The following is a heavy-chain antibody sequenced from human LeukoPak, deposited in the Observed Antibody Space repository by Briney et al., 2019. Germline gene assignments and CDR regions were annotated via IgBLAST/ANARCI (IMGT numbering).Heavy chain of an antibody. CDR2: IYYSGST. J-gene: IGHJ3*02. CDR1: GGSISSYY. CDR3: ARLEDYHDFAFDI. D-gene: IGHD3-3*01. Sequence: KPSETLSLTCTVSGGSISSYYWSWIRQPPGKGLEWIGYIYYSGSTNYNPSLKSRVTISVDTSKNQFSLKLSSVTAADTAVYYCARLEDYHDFAFDIWGQGTMVTVSS. V-gene: IGHV4-59*08.